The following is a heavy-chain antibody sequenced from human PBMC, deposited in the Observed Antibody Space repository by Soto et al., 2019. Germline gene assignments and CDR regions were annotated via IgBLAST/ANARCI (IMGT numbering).Heavy chain of an antibody. Sequence: QVQLVQSGAEVKKPGSSVKVSCKASGSTFSSYAISWVRQAPGQGLEWMGEIIPIFGTANYAQKFQGRVTITADESTSTAYMELSSLRSEDTAVYYCARIAARPWGYDWFAPWGQGTLVTVSS. CDR3: ARIAARPWGYDWFAP. CDR1: GSTFSSYA. CDR2: IIPIFGTA. D-gene: IGHD6-6*01. V-gene: IGHV1-69*01. J-gene: IGHJ5*02.